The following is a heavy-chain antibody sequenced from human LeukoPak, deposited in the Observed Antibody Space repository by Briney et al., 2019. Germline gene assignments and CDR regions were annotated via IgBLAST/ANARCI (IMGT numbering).Heavy chain of an antibody. CDR2: TYYSGST. Sequence: PSETLSLTCTVSGGSISSYYWSWIRQPPGKGLEWIGYTYYSGSTNYNPSLKSRVTMSVDTSNNQISLKLSSVTAADTAVYYCARDRGSTGYFDYWGQGTLVTLSS. V-gene: IGHV4-59*01. D-gene: IGHD3-22*01. CDR1: GGSISSYY. J-gene: IGHJ4*02. CDR3: ARDRGSTGYFDY.